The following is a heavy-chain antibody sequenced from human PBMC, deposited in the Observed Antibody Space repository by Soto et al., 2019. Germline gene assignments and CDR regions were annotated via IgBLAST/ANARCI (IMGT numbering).Heavy chain of an antibody. CDR3: AKLSDYDRGYFDY. D-gene: IGHD5-12*01. J-gene: IGHJ4*02. Sequence: EVQLVESGGGLVQPGRSLRLSCAASGFTFDDYAMHWVRQAPGKGLEWVSGISWNSGYMGYADSVKGRFTVSRDNAKNSLYLQMNSLRAEDTALYYCAKLSDYDRGYFDYWGQGTLVTVSS. V-gene: IGHV3-9*01. CDR2: ISWNSGYM. CDR1: GFTFDDYA.